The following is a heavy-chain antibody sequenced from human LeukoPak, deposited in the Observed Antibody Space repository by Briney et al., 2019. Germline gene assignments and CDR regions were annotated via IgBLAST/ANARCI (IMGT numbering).Heavy chain of an antibody. D-gene: IGHD2-2*01. J-gene: IGHJ6*03. CDR3: ARSPRIDIVVVPAAMVYYYMDV. Sequence: GASANVSCKASGGTFSRYAISWVRQAPGQGLEWMGGIIPIFGTANYAQKFQGRVTITTDESTSTAYMELSSLRSEDTAVYYCARSPRIDIVVVPAAMVYYYMDVWGQGTMVTVSS. CDR2: IIPIFGTA. V-gene: IGHV1-69*05. CDR1: GGTFSRYA.